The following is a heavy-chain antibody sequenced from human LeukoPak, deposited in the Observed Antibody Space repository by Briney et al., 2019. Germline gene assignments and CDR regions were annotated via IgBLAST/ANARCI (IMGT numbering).Heavy chain of an antibody. J-gene: IGHJ4*02. Sequence: GGSLRLSCAASGFTFSSYAMSWVRQAPGKGLEWVSAISGSGGSTYYADSVKGRFTISRDNSKNTLYLQMNSLRAEDTAVFYCAKIRGSRQYAHFDYWGQGTLVTVSS. V-gene: IGHV3-23*01. D-gene: IGHD2-15*01. CDR1: GFTFSSYA. CDR3: AKIRGSRQYAHFDY. CDR2: ISGSGGST.